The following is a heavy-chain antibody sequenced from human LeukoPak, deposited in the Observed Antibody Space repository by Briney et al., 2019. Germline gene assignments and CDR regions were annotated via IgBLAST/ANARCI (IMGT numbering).Heavy chain of an antibody. V-gene: IGHV3-23*01. CDR3: AKEYDSSGYFGY. J-gene: IGHJ4*02. D-gene: IGHD3-22*01. CDR1: GFTFSSYA. CDR2: ISDSGGAT. Sequence: GGSLRLSCAASGFTFSSYAMSWVRQAPGKGLEWVSAISDSGGATYYADSVKGRFTISRDNSKNTLYLQMNSLRVEDTAVYYCAKEYDSSGYFGYWGQGTLVTVSS.